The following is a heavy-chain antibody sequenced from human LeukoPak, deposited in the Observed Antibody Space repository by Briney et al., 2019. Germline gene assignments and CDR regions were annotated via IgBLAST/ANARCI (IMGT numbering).Heavy chain of an antibody. D-gene: IGHD1-26*01. V-gene: IGHV3-7*01. CDR3: AREVGYSGSYWGTYFDY. J-gene: IGHJ4*02. Sequence: GGSLRLSCAASGFTFSSYWMSWVRQAPGKGLEWVANIKQDGSEKYYVDSVKGRFTISRDNAKNSLYLKMSSLRAEDTAVYYCAREVGYSGSYWGTYFDYWGQGTLVTVSS. CDR1: GFTFSSYW. CDR2: IKQDGSEK.